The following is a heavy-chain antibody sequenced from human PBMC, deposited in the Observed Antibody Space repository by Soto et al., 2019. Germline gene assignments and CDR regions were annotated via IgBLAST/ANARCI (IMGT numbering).Heavy chain of an antibody. Sequence: ASVKVSCKTSGYIFTDYYMHWVRQAPGQGLEWMGWINPNSGGTNYAQKFQGRVTMTTDTSISIAYLDLANLTFHDTAVYYCASEKTKFDYWGQGTLVTVSS. J-gene: IGHJ4*02. V-gene: IGHV1-2*02. CDR1: GYIFTDYY. CDR2: INPNSGGT. CDR3: ASEKTKFDY.